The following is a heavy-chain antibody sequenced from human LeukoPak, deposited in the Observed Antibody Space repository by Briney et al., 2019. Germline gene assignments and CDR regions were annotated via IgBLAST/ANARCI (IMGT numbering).Heavy chain of an antibody. V-gene: IGHV4-39*01. Sequence: SETLSLTCTNSGDSTSSDRYYGGWVRQPPGKGLEWIGNIYYSGSTYYNPSLKSRVTMSVDTSKNQFFLKLNSVTAADTAVYYCARGRPYTGGYHLDYWGQGTLVTVSP. CDR1: GDSTSSDRYY. CDR2: IYYSGST. D-gene: IGHD1-26*01. J-gene: IGHJ4*02. CDR3: ARGRPYTGGYHLDY.